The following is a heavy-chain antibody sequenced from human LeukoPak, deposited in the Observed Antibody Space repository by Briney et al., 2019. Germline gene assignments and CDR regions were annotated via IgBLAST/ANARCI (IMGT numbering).Heavy chain of an antibody. J-gene: IGHJ4*02. Sequence: ASVKVSCKASGGTFSSYAISWVRQAPGQGLEWMGRIILILGIANYAQKFQGRVTITADKSTSTAYMELSSLRSEDTAVYYCARDRIAVAGSFDYWGQGTLVTASS. V-gene: IGHV1-69*04. CDR1: GGTFSSYA. CDR2: IILILGIA. CDR3: ARDRIAVAGSFDY. D-gene: IGHD6-19*01.